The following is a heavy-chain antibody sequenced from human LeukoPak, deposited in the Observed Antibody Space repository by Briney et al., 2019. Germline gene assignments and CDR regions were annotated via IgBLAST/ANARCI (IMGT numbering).Heavy chain of an antibody. CDR2: ISSSGSTI. CDR3: AELGITMIGGV. CDR1: GFTLSTYS. J-gene: IGHJ6*04. Sequence: QTGGSLRLSCVASGFTLSTYSMNWVRQAPGKGLEWVSYISSSGSTIYYADSVKGRFTISRDNAKNSLYLQMNSLRAEDTAVYYCAELGITMIGGVWGKGTTVTISS. D-gene: IGHD3-10*02. V-gene: IGHV3-48*04.